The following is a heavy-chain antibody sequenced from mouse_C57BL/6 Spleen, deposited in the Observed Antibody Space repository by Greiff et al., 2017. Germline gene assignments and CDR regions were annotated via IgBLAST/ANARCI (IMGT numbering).Heavy chain of an antibody. Sequence: QVQLQQPGAELVKPGASVKMSCKASGYTFTSYWITWVKQRPGQGLEWIGDIYPGSGSTNYNEKFTSKATLTVDTSSSTAYMQLSSLASEDSAVYYCARGEGDSYYDDGGYFDYWGQGTTRTVAS. CDR1: GYTFTSYW. CDR2: IYPGSGST. V-gene: IGHV1-55*01. CDR3: ARGEGDSYYDDGGYFDY. D-gene: IGHD2-4*01. J-gene: IGHJ2*01.